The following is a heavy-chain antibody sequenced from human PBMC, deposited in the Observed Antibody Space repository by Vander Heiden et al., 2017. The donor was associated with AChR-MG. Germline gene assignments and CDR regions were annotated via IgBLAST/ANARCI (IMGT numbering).Heavy chain of an antibody. CDR1: GYTFTSYA. CDR2: INAGNGNT. D-gene: IGHD2-21*02. Sequence: QVQLVQSGAEVKKPGASVKVSCKASGYTFTSYALHWGRQAPGQRLEWMGWINAGNGNTKYSQKFQGRVTITRDTSASTAYMELSSLRSEDTAVYYCARETGGGHSYDLHNWFDPWGQGTLVTVSS. V-gene: IGHV1-3*01. J-gene: IGHJ5*02. CDR3: ARETGGGHSYDLHNWFDP.